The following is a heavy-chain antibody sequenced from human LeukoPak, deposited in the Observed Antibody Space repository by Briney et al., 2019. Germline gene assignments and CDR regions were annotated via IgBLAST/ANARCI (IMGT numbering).Heavy chain of an antibody. CDR1: GGSISSYY. CDR2: IYYSGST. CDR3: TREXRQSYGMDV. J-gene: IGHJ6*02. D-gene: IGHD6-19*01. V-gene: IGHV4-59*01. Sequence: SETLSLTCTVSGGSISSYYWSWIRQPPGKGLEWIGYIYYSGSTNYNPSLKSRVTISVDTSKNQFSLKLSSVTAADTAVYYCTREXRQSYGMDVWGQGTTVTVS.